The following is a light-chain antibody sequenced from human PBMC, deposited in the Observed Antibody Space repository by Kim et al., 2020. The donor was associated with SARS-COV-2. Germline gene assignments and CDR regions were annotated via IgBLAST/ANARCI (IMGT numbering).Light chain of an antibody. CDR3: ATWDDSLDAWV. CDR1: NSNIAVNA. CDR2: HDN. V-gene: IGLV1-44*01. Sequence: QSVLTQPPSASGTPGQRVTISCSGSNSNIAVNAVHWYQQLPGTAPKLLIYHDNQRPSGVPDRFSASKSGTSASLALSGLLSEDEADYYCATWDDSLDAWVFGGGTQLTVL. J-gene: IGLJ3*02.